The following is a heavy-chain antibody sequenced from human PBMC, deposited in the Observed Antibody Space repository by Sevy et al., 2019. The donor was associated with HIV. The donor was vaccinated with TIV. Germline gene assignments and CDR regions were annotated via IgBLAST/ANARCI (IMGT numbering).Heavy chain of an antibody. CDR2: IKEDGSDK. Sequence: GESLKISCAASGVTFSSYWMNWVRQAPGKGLEWVANIKEDGSDKYYVDSVKGRFTISRDNAQNSLYLEMNSLRAEDTAVYYCARWDVWGKGTTVTVSS. CDR3: ARWDV. J-gene: IGHJ6*04. CDR1: GVTFSSYW. V-gene: IGHV3-7*01.